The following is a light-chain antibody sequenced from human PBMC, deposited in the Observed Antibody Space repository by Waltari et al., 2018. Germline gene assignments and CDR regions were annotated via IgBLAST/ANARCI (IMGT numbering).Light chain of an antibody. CDR1: SSHIGKNY. CDR2: ENN. CDR3: GTWDSSLNVVL. J-gene: IGLJ2*01. V-gene: IGLV1-51*02. Sequence: QSVLTQPPSVSAAPGQTVTISCSGSSSHIGKNYVPWYQQLPGTAPNRISENNMRPSGIPDRFSGSKSGTSATLDITGLQTGDEADYYCGTWDSSLNVVLFGGGTKLTVL.